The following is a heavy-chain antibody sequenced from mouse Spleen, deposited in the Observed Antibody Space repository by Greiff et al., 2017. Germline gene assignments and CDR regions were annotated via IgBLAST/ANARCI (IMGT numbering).Heavy chain of an antibody. J-gene: IGHJ3*01. CDR1: GYTFTSYW. CDR3: ARRHGNYAWFAY. CDR2: IDPSDSYT. V-gene: IGHV1-69*01. D-gene: IGHD2-1*01. Sequence: QVQLQQPGAELVMPGASVKLSCKASGYTFTSYWMHWVKQRPGQGLEWIGEIDPSDSYTNYNQKFKGKATLTVDKSSSTAYMQLSSLTSEDSAVYYCARRHGNYAWFAYWGQGTLVTVSA.